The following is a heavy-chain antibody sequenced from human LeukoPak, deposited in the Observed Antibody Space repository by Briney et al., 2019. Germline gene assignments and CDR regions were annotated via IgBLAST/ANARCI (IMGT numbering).Heavy chain of an antibody. V-gene: IGHV3-21*01. J-gene: IGHJ5*02. CDR3: ARGSSNIAARNXXXDP. CDR1: GFTFSRNS. Sequence: GGSLRLSCAASGFTFSRNSMNWVRQAPGKGLEWVSSISTSSSYINYADSVKGRFTISRDNAKNSLYLQMNSLRAEDTAVYYCARGSSNIAARNXXXDPXXXXTXVTV. D-gene: IGHD6-6*01. CDR2: ISTSSSYI.